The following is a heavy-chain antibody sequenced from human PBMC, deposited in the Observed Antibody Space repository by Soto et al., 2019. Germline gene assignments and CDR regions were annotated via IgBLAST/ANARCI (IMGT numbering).Heavy chain of an antibody. J-gene: IGHJ4*02. V-gene: IGHV3-20*04. CDR2: INWNGGST. CDR1: GFTFDDYG. Sequence: EVQLVESGGGVVRPGGSLRLSCAASGFTFDDYGMSWVRQAPGKGLEWVSGINWNGGSTGYADSVKGRFTISRDNAKNSLNLQMNSLRAEDTALYYCVVYYYGSGSPAYFDYWGQGTLVTVSS. D-gene: IGHD3-10*01. CDR3: VVYYYGSGSPAYFDY.